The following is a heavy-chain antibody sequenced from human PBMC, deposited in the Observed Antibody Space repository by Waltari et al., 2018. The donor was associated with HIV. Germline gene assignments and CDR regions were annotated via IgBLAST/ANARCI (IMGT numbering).Heavy chain of an antibody. CDR1: GGSISSDSKC. CDR3: ARHVGSFYRSSSDLGFDY. Sequence: QLQLKESGPGLVKPSETLPLTCTVSGGSISSDSKCWGWIRQPPGKGLEWIGSIFYSGSTYYNPSLKSRVTISVDTSKNQFSLKLSSVTAADTAVYYCARHVGSFYRSSSDLGFDYWGQGTLVTVSS. D-gene: IGHD6-6*01. CDR2: IFYSGST. V-gene: IGHV4-39*01. J-gene: IGHJ4*02.